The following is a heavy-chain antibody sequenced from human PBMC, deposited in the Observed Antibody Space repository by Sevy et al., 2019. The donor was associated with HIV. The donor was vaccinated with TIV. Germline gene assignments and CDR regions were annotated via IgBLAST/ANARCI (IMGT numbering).Heavy chain of an antibody. D-gene: IGHD3-3*01. CDR3: ARVVVGDFVFDM. CDR1: GASFSGYY. V-gene: IGHV4-4*07. J-gene: IGHJ3*02. CDR2: VYPTGGT. Sequence: SETLSLTCTVSGASFSGYYWSWIRQTAGKELEWVGRVYPTGGTTYNPSLRSRVTMSLDMSTNQFSLKLGSMTAADTAVYYCARVVVGDFVFDMWGQGTLVTVSS.